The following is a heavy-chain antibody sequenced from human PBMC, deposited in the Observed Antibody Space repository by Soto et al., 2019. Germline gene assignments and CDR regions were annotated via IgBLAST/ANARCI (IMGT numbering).Heavy chain of an antibody. D-gene: IGHD4-4*01. Sequence: QVQLVQSGAEVKTPGASVKVSCKASGYTFTSYGVSWVRQAPGQGLEWMGWISAYNGDTNYAQKVQGRVTMTTDTSATTTYMESRSLRPDDTAVYYCARDQCAGQYGMDVWGQGTTVTVSS. J-gene: IGHJ6*02. V-gene: IGHV1-18*01. CDR2: ISAYNGDT. CDR1: GYTFTSYG. CDR3: ARDQCAGQYGMDV.